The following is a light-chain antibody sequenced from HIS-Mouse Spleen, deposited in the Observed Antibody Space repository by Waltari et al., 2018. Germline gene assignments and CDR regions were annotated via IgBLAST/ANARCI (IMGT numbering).Light chain of an antibody. Sequence: EIVLTQSPGTLSLSPGERATLSCRASQSVTSSYLAWYQQKPGQAPSLLIYGASSRATGIPDSFSGSGSGTDFTLTISRLESDDFAVYYCQPYGSSPYTFDQGTKLEIK. CDR1: QSVTSSY. J-gene: IGKJ2*01. V-gene: IGKV3-20*01. CDR2: GAS. CDR3: QPYGSSPYT.